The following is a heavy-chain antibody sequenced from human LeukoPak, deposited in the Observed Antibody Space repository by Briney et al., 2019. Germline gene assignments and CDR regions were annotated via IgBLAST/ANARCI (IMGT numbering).Heavy chain of an antibody. Sequence: PSETLSLTCTVSGGSISSYYCSWIRQPPGKGLEWIGYIYNSGSTNYNPSLKSRVTISVDTSKNQFSLKLTSVTAADTAVYYCARHRAAAGSAGAFDIWGQGTMVTVSS. J-gene: IGHJ3*02. D-gene: IGHD6-13*01. V-gene: IGHV4-59*08. CDR3: ARHRAAAGSAGAFDI. CDR2: IYNSGST. CDR1: GGSISSYY.